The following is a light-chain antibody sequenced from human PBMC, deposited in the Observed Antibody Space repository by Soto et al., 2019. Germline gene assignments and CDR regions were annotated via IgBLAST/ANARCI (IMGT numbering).Light chain of an antibody. CDR2: AAS. V-gene: IGKV1-39*01. Sequence: IQMTQSPSSLSASVGDRVTITCRARHNIDTYVTWYQQKPGKASILLIYAASSLQSGVTSRFSGSGSGTDFTLTISSLQPEDVATYYCQQTYSLPPDITFGQGTRLDIK. J-gene: IGKJ5*01. CDR1: HNIDTY. CDR3: QQTYSLPPDIT.